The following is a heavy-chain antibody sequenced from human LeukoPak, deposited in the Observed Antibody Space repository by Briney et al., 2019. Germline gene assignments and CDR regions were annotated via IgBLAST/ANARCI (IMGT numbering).Heavy chain of an antibody. CDR1: GGSFSGYY. V-gene: IGHV4-34*01. J-gene: IGHJ6*03. CDR2: INHSGST. CDR3: ARGRMAARYYYYYMDV. Sequence: PSETLSLTCAVYGGSFSGYYWSWIRQPPGKGLGWIGEINHSGSTNYNPSLKSRVAISVDTSKNQFSLKLSSVTAADTAVYYCARGRMAARYYYYYMDVWGKGTTVTVS. D-gene: IGHD6-6*01.